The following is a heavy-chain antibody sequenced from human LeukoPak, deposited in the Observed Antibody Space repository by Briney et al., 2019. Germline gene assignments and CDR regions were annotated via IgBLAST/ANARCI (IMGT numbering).Heavy chain of an antibody. D-gene: IGHD4-17*01. J-gene: IGHJ4*02. CDR3: AREGHGDYLNNYFDY. CDR1: GGSIGSYY. CDR2: IYYSGST. V-gene: IGHV4-59*01. Sequence: PSETLSLTCTVSGGSIGSYYWSWIRQPPGKGLEWIGYIYYSGSTNYSPSLKSRVTISVDTSKNQFSLKLSSVTAADTAVYYCAREGHGDYLNNYFDYWGQGTLVTVSS.